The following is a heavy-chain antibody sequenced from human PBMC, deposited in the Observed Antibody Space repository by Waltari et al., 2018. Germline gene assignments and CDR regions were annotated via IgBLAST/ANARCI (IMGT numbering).Heavy chain of an antibody. CDR3: AKDPSYSGSHTGAFDI. J-gene: IGHJ3*02. V-gene: IGHV3-9*01. D-gene: IGHD1-26*01. CDR1: GFTFDDYA. CDR2: ISWNSGSI. Sequence: EVQLVESGGGLVQPGRSLRLSCAASGFTFDDYAMPWARHAPGKGLEWVSGISWNSGSIGYADSVKGRFTISRDNAKNSLYLQMNSLRAEDTALYYCAKDPSYSGSHTGAFDIWGQGTMVTVSS.